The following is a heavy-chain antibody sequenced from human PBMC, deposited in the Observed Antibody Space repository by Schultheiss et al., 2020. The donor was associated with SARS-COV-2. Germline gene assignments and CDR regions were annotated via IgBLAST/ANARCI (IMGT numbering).Heavy chain of an antibody. V-gene: IGHV3-66*01. CDR2: IYSGGST. Sequence: GESLKISCAASGFTVSSNYMSWVRQAPGKGLEWVSVIYSGGSTYYADSVKGRFTISRDNSKNTLYLQMNSLRAEDTAVYYCARDFAFGYYYDSSGSWGQGTMVTVSS. CDR1: GFTVSSNY. J-gene: IGHJ3*01. CDR3: ARDFAFGYYYDSSGS. D-gene: IGHD3-22*01.